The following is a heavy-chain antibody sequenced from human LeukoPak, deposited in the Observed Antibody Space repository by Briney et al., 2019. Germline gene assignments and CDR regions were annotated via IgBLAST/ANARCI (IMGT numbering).Heavy chain of an antibody. V-gene: IGHV3-21*01. J-gene: IGHJ4*02. CDR1: GFTFSSYR. CDR3: AREYYYDSSGYYLGGGDY. Sequence: GGSLRLSCAASGFTFSSYRMNWVRQAPGKGLEWVSSISSSSSYIYYADSVKGRFTISRDNAKNSLYLQMNSLRAEDTAVYYCAREYYYDSSGYYLGGGDYWGQGTLVTVSS. CDR2: ISSSSSYI. D-gene: IGHD3-22*01.